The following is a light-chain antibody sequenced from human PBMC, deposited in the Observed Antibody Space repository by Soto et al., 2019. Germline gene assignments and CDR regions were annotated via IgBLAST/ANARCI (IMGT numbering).Light chain of an antibody. Sequence: EIVLTQSPGTLSVSPGERATHSCRASQSISSDYLAWYQQKPGQAPSLLIYGASSRATGIPDRFSGSGSGTDFTLTISRPEPEDSAIYYCQQYVSWTFGQGTKVEIK. J-gene: IGKJ1*01. CDR1: QSISSDY. V-gene: IGKV3-20*01. CDR3: QQYVSWT. CDR2: GAS.